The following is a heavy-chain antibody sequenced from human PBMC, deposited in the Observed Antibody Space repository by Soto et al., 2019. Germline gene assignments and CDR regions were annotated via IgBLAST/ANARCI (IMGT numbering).Heavy chain of an antibody. V-gene: IGHV3-13*05. D-gene: IGHD2-15*01. CDR3: ARAYSGRLPRRADYYFAMDV. CDR1: GFTFSAYD. Sequence: GETLKISCAASGFTFSAYDMHWVRQTTGKGLEWVSAIGAADDPYYLGSVKGRFTISRENAKNSLYLQMNSLRAEDTAVYYCARAYSGRLPRRADYYFAMDVWGQGTTVTVSS. CDR2: IGAADDP. J-gene: IGHJ6*02.